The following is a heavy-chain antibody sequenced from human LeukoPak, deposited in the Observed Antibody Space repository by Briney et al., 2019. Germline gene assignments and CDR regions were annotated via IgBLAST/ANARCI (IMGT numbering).Heavy chain of an antibody. V-gene: IGHV3-7*01. CDR2: IKQDGSEK. D-gene: IGHD6-13*01. CDR3: ASSSSWTDFDY. Sequence: GGSLRLSCAASGFPFSSYWMSWVRQAPGKGLEWVANIKQDGSEKYYVDSVKGRFTISRDNAKNSLYLQMNSLRAEDTAVYYCASSSSWTDFDYWGQGTLVTVSS. J-gene: IGHJ4*02. CDR1: GFPFSSYW.